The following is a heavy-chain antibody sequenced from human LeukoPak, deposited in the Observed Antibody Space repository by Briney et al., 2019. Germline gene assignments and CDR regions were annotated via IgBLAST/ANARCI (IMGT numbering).Heavy chain of an antibody. CDR1: GFTFSSYS. Sequence: GGSLRLSCAASGFTFSSYSMNWVRQAPGKGLEWVAYISSSSNTIDSADSVKGRFTISRDNAKNSLYLQVNSLRAEDTAVYYRARARGYSYGYSDYWGQGTLVTVSS. V-gene: IGHV3-48*01. CDR2: ISSSSNTI. D-gene: IGHD5-18*01. J-gene: IGHJ4*02. CDR3: ARARGYSYGYSDY.